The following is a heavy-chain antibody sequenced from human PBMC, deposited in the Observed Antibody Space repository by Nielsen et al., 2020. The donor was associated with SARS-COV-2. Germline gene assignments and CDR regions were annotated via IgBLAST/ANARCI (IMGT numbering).Heavy chain of an antibody. CDR1: GFTFSSYA. CDR3: ARAHDSSGYNFDY. CDR2: ISYDGSNK. Sequence: GGSLRPSCAASGFTFSSYAMHWVRQAPGKGLEWVAVISYDGSNKYYADSVKGRFTISRDNSKNTLYLQMTSLRAEDTAVYYCARAHDSSGYNFDYWGQGTLVTVSS. V-gene: IGHV3-30-3*01. D-gene: IGHD3-22*01. J-gene: IGHJ4*02.